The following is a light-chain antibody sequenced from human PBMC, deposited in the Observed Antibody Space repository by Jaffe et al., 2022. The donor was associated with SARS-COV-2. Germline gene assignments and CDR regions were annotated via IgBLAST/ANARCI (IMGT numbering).Light chain of an antibody. Sequence: QSVLTQPPSASGTPGQRVTIPCSGSSSNVGSMDVYWYQQLPGTAPKLLMYGSKQRPSGVPDRFSGSKSGTSASLAISGLRSEDEGDYYCAAWDVSLTGWVFGGGTKVSVL. CDR2: GSK. CDR1: SSNVGSMD. V-gene: IGLV1-47*01. J-gene: IGLJ3*02. CDR3: AAWDVSLTGWV.